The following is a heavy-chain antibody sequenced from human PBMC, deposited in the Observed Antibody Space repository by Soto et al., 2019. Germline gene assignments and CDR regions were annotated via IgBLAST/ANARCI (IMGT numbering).Heavy chain of an antibody. CDR1: EFTFSSYW. D-gene: IGHD2-15*01. Sequence: EAQLVESGGGLVQPGGSLRLSCAASEFTFSSYWMSWVRQAPGKGLEWVANIKPDGSENYSVDSVKGRFTISRDNAKNAVKRELYSVRGEGATVYYLGGGGNWFDSWGQGTLVTVSS. V-gene: IGHV3-7*01. CDR2: IKPDGSEN. CDR3: GGGGNWFDS. J-gene: IGHJ5*01.